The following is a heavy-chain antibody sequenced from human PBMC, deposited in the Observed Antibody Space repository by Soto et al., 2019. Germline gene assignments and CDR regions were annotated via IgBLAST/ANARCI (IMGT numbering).Heavy chain of an antibody. CDR2: IIPIFGTA. V-gene: IGHV1-69*06. D-gene: IGHD5-12*01. CDR1: GGTFSSYA. CDR3: ARDGDGYPRNYYYYCMDV. Sequence: ASVKVSCKASGGTFSSYAISWVRQAPGQGLEWMGGIIPIFGTANYAQKFQGRVTITADKSTSTAYMELSSLRSEDTAVYYCARDGDGYPRNYYYYCMDVWGQGTTVTVSS. J-gene: IGHJ6*02.